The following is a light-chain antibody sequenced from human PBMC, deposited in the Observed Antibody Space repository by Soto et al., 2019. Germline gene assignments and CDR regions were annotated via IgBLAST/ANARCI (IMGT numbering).Light chain of an antibody. CDR2: GAS. V-gene: IGKV3-20*01. Sequence: EIVLTQSPGTLSLSPGERATLSCRASQSVSSSYLAWYQQKPGQAPRLLIYGASSRDTGIPDRFSGSGSGTDFTHTISRLEPEDFAVYYCQQYGSAMYTFGQGTKLEI. CDR1: QSVSSSY. CDR3: QQYGSAMYT. J-gene: IGKJ2*01.